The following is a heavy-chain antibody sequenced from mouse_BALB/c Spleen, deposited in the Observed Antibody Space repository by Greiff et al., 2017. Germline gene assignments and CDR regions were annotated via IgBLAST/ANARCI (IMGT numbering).Heavy chain of an antibody. CDR2: ISSGSSTI. CDR3: ARGIYYAFDY. Sequence: DVKLVESGGGLVQPGGSRKLSCAASGFTFSSFGMHWVRQAPEKGLEWVAYISSGSSTIYYADTVKGRFTISRDNPKNTLFLQMTSLRSEDTAMYYCARGIYYAFDYWGQGTTLTVSS. V-gene: IGHV5-17*02. J-gene: IGHJ2*01. CDR1: GFTFSSFG. D-gene: IGHD2-1*01.